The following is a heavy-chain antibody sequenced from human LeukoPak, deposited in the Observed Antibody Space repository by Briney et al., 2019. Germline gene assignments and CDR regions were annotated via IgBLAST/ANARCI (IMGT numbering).Heavy chain of an antibody. Sequence: GGSLRLSCAVSGFTFSGHWMFWVRQAPGKGLEWVSSTNSDGSSRGYTDSVKGRFTVSRDNAKNSLYLQMNSLRAEDMALYYCAKEGSSWSTFDYWGQGTLVTVSS. CDR3: AKEGSSWSTFDY. D-gene: IGHD6-13*01. CDR1: GFTFSGHW. CDR2: TNSDGSSR. V-gene: IGHV3-74*01. J-gene: IGHJ4*02.